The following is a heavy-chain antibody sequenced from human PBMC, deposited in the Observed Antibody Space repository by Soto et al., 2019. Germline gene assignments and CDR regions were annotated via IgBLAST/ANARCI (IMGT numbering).Heavy chain of an antibody. CDR1: GFTFSSYA. Sequence: EVQLLESGGGLVQPGGSLRLSCAASGFTFSSYAMSWVRQAPGKGLEWVSAISGSGGSTYYADSVKGRFTISRDNSKNPLYLQMNSLRAEDTAVYYCAKGYYDFWSGSSYYYYMDVWGKGTTVTVSS. J-gene: IGHJ6*03. V-gene: IGHV3-23*01. CDR3: AKGYYDFWSGSSYYYYMDV. CDR2: ISGSGGST. D-gene: IGHD3-3*01.